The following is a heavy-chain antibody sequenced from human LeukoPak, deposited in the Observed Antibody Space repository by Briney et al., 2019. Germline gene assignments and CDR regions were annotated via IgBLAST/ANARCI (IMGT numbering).Heavy chain of an antibody. V-gene: IGHV4-39*07. J-gene: IGHJ4*02. CDR1: GGSISSGSYY. Sequence: SETLSLTCTVSGGSISSGSYYWGWIRQPPGKGLEWIGSIYYSGSTYYNPSLKSRVTISVDRSKNQFSLRLSSVTAADTAVYYCARYIAAAGTTGDWGQGTLVTVSS. CDR2: IYYSGST. CDR3: ARYIAAAGTTGD. D-gene: IGHD6-13*01.